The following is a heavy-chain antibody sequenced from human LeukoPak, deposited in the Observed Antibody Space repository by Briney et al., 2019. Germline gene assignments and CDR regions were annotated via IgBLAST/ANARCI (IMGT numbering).Heavy chain of an antibody. Sequence: GGSLRLSCAASGFTFSSYSMNWVRQAPGKGLEWVSYISSSSSTIYYADSVKGRFTISRDNAKNSLYLQMNSLRAEDTAVYYCARRGPAVAAYYYYMDVWGKGTTVTVSS. CDR3: ARRGPAVAAYYYYMDV. D-gene: IGHD6-19*01. J-gene: IGHJ6*03. CDR1: GFTFSSYS. CDR2: ISSSSSTI. V-gene: IGHV3-48*01.